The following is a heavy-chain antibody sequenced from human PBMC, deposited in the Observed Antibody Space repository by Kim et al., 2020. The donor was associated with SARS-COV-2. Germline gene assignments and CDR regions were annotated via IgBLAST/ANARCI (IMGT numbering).Heavy chain of an antibody. CDR2: INPSVGST. Sequence: ASVKVSCKASGYIFTNYYLHWVRQAPGQGLEWMGIINPSVGSTSYAQKFQGRVTMTRDTSTSTVYMELGSLRSEDTAVYYCARGHVVGVSSGYFPLRYFDSWGQGTLLTVSS. CDR3: ARGHVVGVSSGYFPLRYFDS. D-gene: IGHD3-22*01. CDR1: GYIFTNYY. J-gene: IGHJ4*02. V-gene: IGHV1-46*01.